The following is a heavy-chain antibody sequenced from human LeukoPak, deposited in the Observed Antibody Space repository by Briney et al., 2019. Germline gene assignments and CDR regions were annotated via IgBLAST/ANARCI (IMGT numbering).Heavy chain of an antibody. CDR3: ARDWTFTRFSGSHPCAFDV. Sequence: GGSLRLSCAASGFTFSSYNMNWVRQAPGKGLEWVSDISSSGSTIYFADSVKGRFTISRDNSKNTLYLQMNSLRAEDTAVYYCARDWTFTRFSGSHPCAFDVWGQGTMVTVSS. CDR1: GFTFSSYN. J-gene: IGHJ3*01. V-gene: IGHV3-48*01. CDR2: ISSSGSTI. D-gene: IGHD3-10*01.